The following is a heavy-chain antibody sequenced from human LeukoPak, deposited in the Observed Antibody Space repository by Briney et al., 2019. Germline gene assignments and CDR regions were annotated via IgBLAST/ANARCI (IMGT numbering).Heavy chain of an antibody. CDR2: IKSDGSST. CDR3: AKFYDILTGYFDY. Sequence: PGGSLRLSCAASGFTFSSYWMHWVRQAPGKGLVWVSRIKSDGSSTRYADSVKGRVTVSRDNSKNTLYLQMNSLRAEDTAVYYCAKFYDILTGYFDYWGQGTLVTVSS. CDR1: GFTFSSYW. V-gene: IGHV3-74*01. J-gene: IGHJ4*02. D-gene: IGHD3-9*01.